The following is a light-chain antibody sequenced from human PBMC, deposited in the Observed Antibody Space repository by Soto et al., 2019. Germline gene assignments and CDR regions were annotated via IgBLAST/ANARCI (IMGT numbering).Light chain of an antibody. CDR2: KVS. CDR1: QSLVYSDGNTY. CDR3: RQCTNGPPIT. J-gene: IGKJ5*01. V-gene: IGKV2-30*01. Sequence: DVVVTQSPLSLPVTLGQAASISCTSSQSLVYSDGNTYLSWFQQRPGQSPRRLIYKVSNRDSGVPDRFSGSGSGTNFTLKISRVEAEDVGVYYCRQCTNGPPITFGQGTRLEIK.